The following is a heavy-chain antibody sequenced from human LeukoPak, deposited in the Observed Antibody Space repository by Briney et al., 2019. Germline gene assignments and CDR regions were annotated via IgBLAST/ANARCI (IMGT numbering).Heavy chain of an antibody. CDR1: GFTLSNYW. Sequence: PGGSLKLSCSAPGFTLSNYWMHWVRQGPGKGLVWVSRINPNGGSTSYADSVKGRFTISRDNAKNTLYLQMDSLRVEDTAVYYCTTLPWEAGRDYWGQGTLVTVSS. CDR3: TTLPWEAGRDY. J-gene: IGHJ4*02. V-gene: IGHV3-74*01. CDR2: INPNGGST. D-gene: IGHD6-19*01.